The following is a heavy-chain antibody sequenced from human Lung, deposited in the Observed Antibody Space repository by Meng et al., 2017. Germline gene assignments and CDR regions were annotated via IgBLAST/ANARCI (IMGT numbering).Heavy chain of an antibody. Sequence: QVQPPQWGAGLLKPSGTLSLTCVVLGGSFSDYYWSWIRQPPGKGLEWIGEINHSGSTNYNPSLESRATISVDTSQNNLSLKLSSVTAADSAVYYCARGPTTMAHDFDYWGQGTLVTVSS. CDR3: ARGPTTMAHDFDY. V-gene: IGHV4-34*01. CDR2: INHSGST. J-gene: IGHJ4*02. D-gene: IGHD4-11*01. CDR1: GGSFSDYY.